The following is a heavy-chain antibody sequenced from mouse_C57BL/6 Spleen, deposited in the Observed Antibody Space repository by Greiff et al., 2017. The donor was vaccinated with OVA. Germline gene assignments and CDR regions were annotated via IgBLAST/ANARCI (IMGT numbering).Heavy chain of an antibody. CDR2: IHPNSGST. J-gene: IGHJ4*01. Sequence: QVQLQQPGAELVKPGASVKLSCKASGYTFTSYWMHWVKQRPGQGLEWIGMIHPNSGSTNYNEKFKSKATLTVDKSSSTAYMQLSSLTSEDSAVYYCAREEAYYSNLDYWGQGTSVTVSS. V-gene: IGHV1-64*01. CDR1: GYTFTSYW. D-gene: IGHD2-5*01. CDR3: AREEAYYSNLDY.